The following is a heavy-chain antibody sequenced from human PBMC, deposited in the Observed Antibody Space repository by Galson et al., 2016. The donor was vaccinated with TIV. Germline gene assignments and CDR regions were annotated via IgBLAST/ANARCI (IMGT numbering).Heavy chain of an antibody. Sequence: SLRLSCAASGFTFSSYEMSWVRQAPGKGMEWVSYISTSGSTTYHADSVKGRFTISRDNAKNSLYLQMNSLRAEDTAVYYCTRGGMIPYYWGQGTLVTVS. V-gene: IGHV3-48*03. CDR3: TRGGMIPYY. D-gene: IGHD3-22*01. J-gene: IGHJ4*02. CDR2: ISTSGSTT. CDR1: GFTFSSYE.